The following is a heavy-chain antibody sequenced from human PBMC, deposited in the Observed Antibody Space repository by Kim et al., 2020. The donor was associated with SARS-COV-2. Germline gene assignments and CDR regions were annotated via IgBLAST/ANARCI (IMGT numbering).Heavy chain of an antibody. V-gene: IGHV4-39*07. CDR3: ARVVRQYSGYDLSDFDY. J-gene: IGHJ4*02. D-gene: IGHD5-12*01. CDR1: GGSISSSSYY. CDR2: IYYSGST. Sequence: SETLSLTCTVSGGSISSSSYYWGWIRQPPGKGLEWIGSIYYSGSTYYNPSLKSRVTISVDTSKNQFSLKLSSVTAADTAVYYCARVVRQYSGYDLSDFDYWGQGTLVTVSS.